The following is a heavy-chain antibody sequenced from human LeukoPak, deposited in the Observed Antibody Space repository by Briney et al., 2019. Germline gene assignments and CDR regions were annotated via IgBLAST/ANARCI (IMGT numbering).Heavy chain of an antibody. CDR2: IYYSGST. V-gene: IGHV4-59*01. Sequence: SETLSLTCTVFGGSISSYYWSWIRQPPGKGLEWIGYIYYSGSTNYNPSLKSRVTISVDTSKNQFSLKLSSVTAADTAVYYCARGADLEMATITDYYYMDVWGKGTTVTVSS. D-gene: IGHD5-24*01. CDR3: ARGADLEMATITDYYYMDV. CDR1: GGSISSYY. J-gene: IGHJ6*03.